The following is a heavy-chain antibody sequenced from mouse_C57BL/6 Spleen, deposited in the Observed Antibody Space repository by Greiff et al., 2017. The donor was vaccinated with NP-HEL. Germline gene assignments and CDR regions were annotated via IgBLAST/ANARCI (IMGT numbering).Heavy chain of an antibody. CDR2: ISYSGST. CDR1: GYSITSGYD. D-gene: IGHD1-1*02. J-gene: IGHJ3*01. V-gene: IGHV3-1*01. CDR3: ARDHYGSPAWFAY. Sequence: EVKLQESGPGMVKPSQSLSLTCTVTGYSITSGYDWHWIRHFPGNKLEWMGYISYSGSTNYNPSLKSRISITHDTSKNHFFLKLNSVTTEDTATYYCARDHYGSPAWFAYWGQGTLVTVSA.